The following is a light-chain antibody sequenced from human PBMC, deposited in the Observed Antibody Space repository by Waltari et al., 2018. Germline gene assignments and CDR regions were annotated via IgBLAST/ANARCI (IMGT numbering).Light chain of an antibody. CDR2: AAS. CDR3: QQSYSTPPYT. CDR1: QSISIY. V-gene: IGKV1-39*01. J-gene: IGKJ2*01. Sequence: DIQMTQSPSSLSASIGDRVTITCRASQSISIYLNWYQQKPGQAPKLLIHAASNLQSGVPSMFSGSGSGTDFTLTISSLQPEDFATYYCQQSYSTPPYTFGQGTKLEIK.